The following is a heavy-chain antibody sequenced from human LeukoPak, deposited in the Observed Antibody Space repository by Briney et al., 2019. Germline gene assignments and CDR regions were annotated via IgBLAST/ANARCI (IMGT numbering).Heavy chain of an antibody. CDR3: AKAITPNYCSGGSCYPGHMDV. J-gene: IGHJ6*03. Sequence: GGSLRLSCAASGFTFSSYGMHWVRQAPGKGLEWVAFIRYDGSNKYYADSVKGRFTISRDNSKNTLYLQMNSLRAEDTAVYYCAKAITPNYCSGGSCYPGHMDVWGKGTTVTISS. V-gene: IGHV3-30*02. D-gene: IGHD2-15*01. CDR2: IRYDGSNK. CDR1: GFTFSSYG.